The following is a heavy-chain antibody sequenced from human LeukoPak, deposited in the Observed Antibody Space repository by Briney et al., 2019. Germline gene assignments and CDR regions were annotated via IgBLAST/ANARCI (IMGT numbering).Heavy chain of an antibody. V-gene: IGHV4-59*01. Sequence: SETLSLTCTVSGGSISNYYWTWIRQPPGKGLEWIGYIYYSGNTDYNPSLKSRVTVSIDTSKNQFSLKLTSVTAADTAVYYCARLGGGGWYEWWGQGTLVTVSS. J-gene: IGHJ4*02. CDR3: ARLGGGGWYEW. CDR2: IYYSGNT. CDR1: GGSISNYY. D-gene: IGHD6-19*01.